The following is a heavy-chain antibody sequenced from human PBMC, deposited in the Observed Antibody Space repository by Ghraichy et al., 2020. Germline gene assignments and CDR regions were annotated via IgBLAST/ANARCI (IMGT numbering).Heavy chain of an antibody. D-gene: IGHD3-22*01. CDR1: GGTFSSYA. CDR2: IIPVFGKA. CDR3: ARDSRNYFESSGYYIFDS. V-gene: IGHV1-69*13. J-gene: IGHJ4*02. Sequence: SVKVSCKASGGTFSSYAISWVRQAPGQGLEWMGGIIPVFGKANYAQKFQGRVTITADESTSTAYMELSSLRSEDTAVYYCARDSRNYFESSGYYIFDSWGQGTLVTVSS.